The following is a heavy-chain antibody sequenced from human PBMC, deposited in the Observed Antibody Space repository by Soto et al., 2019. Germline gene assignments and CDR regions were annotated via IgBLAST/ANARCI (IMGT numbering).Heavy chain of an antibody. V-gene: IGHV4-4*02. J-gene: IGHJ4*02. Sequence: QVQLQESGPGLVKPSGTLSLTCAVSGGSISSSNLWPWVRQPPGKGLEWIGEFCHGGSTNYNPSLKSRVTISVDKSKNQFALRLSSVTAADTAVYYCAMSPRSIAAGGIDYWGQGILVTVSS. CDR2: FCHGGST. CDR1: GGSISSSNL. CDR3: AMSPRSIAAGGIDY. D-gene: IGHD6-13*01.